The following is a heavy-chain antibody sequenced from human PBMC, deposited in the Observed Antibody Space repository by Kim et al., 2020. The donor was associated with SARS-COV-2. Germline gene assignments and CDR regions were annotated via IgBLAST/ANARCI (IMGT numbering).Heavy chain of an antibody. CDR2: ISGSGGST. CDR3: AKALEMATIIRSYFDY. V-gene: IGHV3-23*01. CDR1: GFTFSSYA. J-gene: IGHJ4*02. D-gene: IGHD5-12*01. Sequence: GGSLRLSCAASGFTFSSYAMSWVRQAPGKGLEWVSAISGSGGSTYYADSVKGRFTISRDNSKNTLYLQMNSLRAEDTAVYYCAKALEMATIIRSYFDYWGQGTLVTVSS.